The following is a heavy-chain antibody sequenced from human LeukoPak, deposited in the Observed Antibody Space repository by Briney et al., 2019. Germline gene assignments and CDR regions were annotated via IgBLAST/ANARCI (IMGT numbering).Heavy chain of an antibody. CDR3: ARESIGGYGFDY. CDR2: ISAQNGNT. Sequence: GASVNVSCKSFGYMLTSHGIHWLRQAPGQALEWMGWISAQNGNTNYMQQFLGRVTMTRDTSASTVYMELRSLKSDDTAVYYCARESIGGYGFDYWGQGTPVTVAS. CDR1: GYMLTSHG. D-gene: IGHD6-25*01. V-gene: IGHV1-18*01. J-gene: IGHJ4*02.